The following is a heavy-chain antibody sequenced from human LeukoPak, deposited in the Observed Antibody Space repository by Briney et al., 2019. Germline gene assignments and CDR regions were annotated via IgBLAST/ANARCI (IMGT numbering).Heavy chain of an antibody. CDR2: ISYDGSNK. V-gene: IGHV3-30*18. Sequence: GGSLRLSCAASGFIFNNYGMHWVRQAPGKGLEWVAVISYDGSNKNYADSVKGRFTISRDSSKNMLYLQMNSLRVEDTAIYYCAKDWAPYCGGDCYFNYWGQGTLVTVSS. D-gene: IGHD2-21*02. CDR1: GFIFNNYG. J-gene: IGHJ4*02. CDR3: AKDWAPYCGGDCYFNY.